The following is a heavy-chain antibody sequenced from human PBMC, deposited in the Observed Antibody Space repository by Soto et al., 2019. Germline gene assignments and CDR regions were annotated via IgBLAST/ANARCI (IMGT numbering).Heavy chain of an antibody. CDR3: TTSYYDFWSGYYTGFDP. D-gene: IGHD3-3*01. J-gene: IGHJ5*02. V-gene: IGHV3-15*07. CDR2: IKSKTDGGTT. CDR1: GFTFSNAW. Sequence: PGGSLRLSCAASGFTFSNAWMNWVRQAPGKGLEWVGRIKSKTDGGTTDYAAPVKGRFTISRDDSKNTLYLQMNSLKTEDTAVYYCTTSYYDFWSGYYTGFDPWGQGTLVTVSS.